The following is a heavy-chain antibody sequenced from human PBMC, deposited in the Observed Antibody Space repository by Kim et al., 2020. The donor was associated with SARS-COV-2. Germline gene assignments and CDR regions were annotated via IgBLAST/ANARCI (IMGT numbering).Heavy chain of an antibody. CDR2: INGANDNT. Sequence: ASVKVSCKASGYTLIRYAMHWVRQAPGQGLESMGWINGANDNTHFSKNFQGRVTITRDTSARTIYMELSSLTSEDTAVYYCAAWGGRSLDYWGQVTLVTV. CDR1: GYTLIRYA. J-gene: IGHJ4*02. D-gene: IGHD7-27*01. CDR3: AAWGGRSLDY. V-gene: IGHV1-3*01.